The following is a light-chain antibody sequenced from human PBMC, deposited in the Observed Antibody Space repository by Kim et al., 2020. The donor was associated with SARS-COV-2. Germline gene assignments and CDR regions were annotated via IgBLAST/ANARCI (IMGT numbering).Light chain of an antibody. CDR2: QDN. CDR1: ELGDKY. J-gene: IGLJ3*02. Sequence: SYELTQPPSASVSPGQTASITCSGYELGDKYVCWYQQKPGQSPVLVIYQDNKWPSGIPGRFSGSNSGNTATLTISGTQALDEAVYYCQAWDRRTSTWVFGGGTQLTVL. V-gene: IGLV3-1*01. CDR3: QAWDRRTSTWV.